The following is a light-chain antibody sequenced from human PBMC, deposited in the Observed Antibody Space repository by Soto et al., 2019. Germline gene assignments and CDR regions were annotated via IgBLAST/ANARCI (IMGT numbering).Light chain of an antibody. CDR3: QQSYSTPLT. V-gene: IGKV1-39*01. Sequence: DIQMTQSPSSLSASVGDSVTITCRASQSISSYLNWYQQKPGKAPKLLIHAASSLQSGVPSMFSGSGSGTDFTLTISSLQPEDFATYYCQQSYSTPLTFGGGTKVEIK. J-gene: IGKJ4*01. CDR2: AAS. CDR1: QSISSY.